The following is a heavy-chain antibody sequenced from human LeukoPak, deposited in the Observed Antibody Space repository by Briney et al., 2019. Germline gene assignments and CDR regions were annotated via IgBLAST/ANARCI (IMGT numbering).Heavy chain of an antibody. Sequence: SQTLSLTCTASGGSISSGDYYWSWIRQPPGERLEWIGYIYYSGSTYYNPSLKSRVTIAADTSKNQFSLKLSSVTASDTAVYYGAIRPQEMATGKHLLYCGEGSLLGVSS. CDR2: IYYSGST. CDR3: AIRPQEMATGKHLLY. J-gene: IGHJ4*02. CDR1: GGSISSGDYY. D-gene: IGHD5-24*01. V-gene: IGHV4-30-4*08.